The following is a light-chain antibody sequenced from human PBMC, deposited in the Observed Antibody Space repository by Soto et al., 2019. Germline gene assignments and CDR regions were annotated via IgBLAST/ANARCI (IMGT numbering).Light chain of an antibody. Sequence: QSALTQPRSVSGSPGQSVTISCSGTSSDVGGYEYVSWYQQQPGKAPTLIIYHVAQRPSGVPDRFSASKSGTTASLTISGLQSEDEAEYFCCSYAAGQTLVFGGGTKLTVL. CDR3: CSYAAGQTLV. CDR2: HVA. V-gene: IGLV2-11*01. J-gene: IGLJ2*01. CDR1: SSDVGGYEY.